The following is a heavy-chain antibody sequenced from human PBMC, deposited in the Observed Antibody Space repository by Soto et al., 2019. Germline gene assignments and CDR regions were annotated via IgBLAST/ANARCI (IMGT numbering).Heavy chain of an antibody. J-gene: IGHJ4*02. CDR1: GYTFTSYF. CDR3: ARDTGSNDY. V-gene: IGHV1-3*01. Sequence: ASVKVSCKTSGYTFTSYFMHWMRQAPGQRLEWMGWINAGNGNTKYSQKFQGRVTITRDTSATTAYMELSSLRSEDTAVYYCARDTGSNDYWGQGTLVTVSS. D-gene: IGHD2-8*02. CDR2: INAGNGNT.